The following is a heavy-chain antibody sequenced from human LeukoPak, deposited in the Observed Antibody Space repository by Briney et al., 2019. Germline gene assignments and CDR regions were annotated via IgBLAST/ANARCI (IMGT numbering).Heavy chain of an antibody. CDR2: INHSGST. CDR3: AREDWLSRSAYDY. Sequence: SETLSLTCAVYGGSFSGYYWSWIRQPPGKGLEWIGEINHSGSTNYNLSLKSRVTISVDTSKNQFSLKLSSVTAADTAVYYCAREDWLSRSAYDYWGQGTLVTVSS. CDR1: GGSFSGYY. V-gene: IGHV4-34*01. D-gene: IGHD3-9*01. J-gene: IGHJ4*02.